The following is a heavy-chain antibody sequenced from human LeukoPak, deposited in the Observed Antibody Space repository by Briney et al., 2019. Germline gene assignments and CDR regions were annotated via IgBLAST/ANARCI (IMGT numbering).Heavy chain of an antibody. CDR3: ARALQSLVPYYFDY. D-gene: IGHD6-19*01. CDR1: GFTFSSYG. V-gene: IGHV3-30*03. CDR2: IPYDGSDK. J-gene: IGHJ4*02. Sequence: GGTLRLSCAASGFTFSSYGMSWVRQAPGKGLEWVTFIPYDGSDKYYADSVKGRFTISRDNSKNTLYLQMNNMRTEDTAVYYCARALQSLVPYYFDYWGQGTLVTVSS.